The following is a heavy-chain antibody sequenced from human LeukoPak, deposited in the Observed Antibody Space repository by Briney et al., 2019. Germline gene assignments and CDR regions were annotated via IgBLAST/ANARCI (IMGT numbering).Heavy chain of an antibody. J-gene: IGHJ6*02. Sequence: GASVKVSCKASGYTFTGYYMHWVRQAPGQGLEWMGWINPNSGGTNYAQKFQGRVTMTRDTSISTAYMELSRLRSDDTAVYYCATGIGIAAAVVADYYYGMDVWGQGTTVTVSS. CDR2: INPNSGGT. V-gene: IGHV1-2*02. CDR1: GYTFTGYY. CDR3: ATGIGIAAAVVADYYYGMDV. D-gene: IGHD6-13*01.